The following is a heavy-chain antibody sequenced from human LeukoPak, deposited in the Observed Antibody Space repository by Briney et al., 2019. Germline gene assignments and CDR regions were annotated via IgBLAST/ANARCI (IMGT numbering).Heavy chain of an antibody. CDR1: GFTFSSCA. Sequence: GRSLRLSCAASGFTFSSCAMHWVRQAPGKGLEWVAVISYDGSNKSYADSVKGRFTISRDNSKNTLYLQMNSLRAEDTAVYYCARGVEAILTYGTIDYWGQGTLVTVSS. D-gene: IGHD3-3*01. CDR2: ISYDGSNK. V-gene: IGHV3-30*04. CDR3: ARGVEAILTYGTIDY. J-gene: IGHJ4*02.